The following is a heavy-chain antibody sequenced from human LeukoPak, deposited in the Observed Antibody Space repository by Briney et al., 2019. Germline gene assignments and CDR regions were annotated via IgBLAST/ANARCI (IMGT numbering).Heavy chain of an antibody. CDR3: ASSGTASRGAMDV. V-gene: IGHV3-66*01. CDR2: IYSGGST. D-gene: IGHD1-1*01. Sequence: GGSLRLSCAASGLTGSSNFMTWVRQAPGKGREGVSAIYSGGSTFYAASVRGRFNISRDNSKKTMFLQMSSLRVEDAAVYYCASSGTASRGAMDVWGQGTTVTVSS. CDR1: GLTGSSNF. J-gene: IGHJ6*02.